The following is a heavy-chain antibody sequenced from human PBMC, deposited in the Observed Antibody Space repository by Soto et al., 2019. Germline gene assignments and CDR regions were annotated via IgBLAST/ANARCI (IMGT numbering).Heavy chain of an antibody. D-gene: IGHD6-13*01. Sequence: SEILSLTCTVAGGSISSNYWTWIRQPPGKGLEWCGSVYNSGSTNYNPSLKSRVTISEDTSKRQFSLKVNSMTAADTAVYYCARYRREAVAGYTLDNWGQGMLVTVSS. CDR2: VYNSGST. J-gene: IGHJ4*02. CDR3: ARYRREAVAGYTLDN. V-gene: IGHV4-59*01. CDR1: GGSISSNY.